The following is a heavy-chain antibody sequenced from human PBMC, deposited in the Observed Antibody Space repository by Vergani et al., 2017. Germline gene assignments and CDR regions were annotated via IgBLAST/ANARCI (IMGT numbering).Heavy chain of an antibody. Sequence: QVQLQESGPGLVKSSETLSLTCSVSFDSIRNLYCNWIRQPPGKGLEWIGSIHYSENTNYNPTLKTRVTISVDTSKNQFSLTLTSVTAADTAVYYCSRDHGIVGATTGGMDVWGQGTTVTVSS. CDR3: SRDHGIVGATTGGMDV. D-gene: IGHD1-26*01. CDR2: IHYSENT. V-gene: IGHV4-59*11. CDR1: FDSIRNLY. J-gene: IGHJ6*02.